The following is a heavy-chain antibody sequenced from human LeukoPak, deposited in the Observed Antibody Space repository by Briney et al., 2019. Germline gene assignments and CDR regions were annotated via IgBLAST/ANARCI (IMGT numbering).Heavy chain of an antibody. CDR2: IGGSGTRT. J-gene: IGHJ4*02. CDR1: GFAFSRND. D-gene: IGHD3-10*01. Sequence: GGSLRLSCAASGFAFSRNDMSCVRQAPGKGLEWVSSIGGSGTRTYYADSVKGRFTISRDTSKNTLYLQMNSLRAEDAAVYYCAKYRGFGDSYDSWGQGTLVTVSS. V-gene: IGHV3-23*01. CDR3: AKYRGFGDSYDS.